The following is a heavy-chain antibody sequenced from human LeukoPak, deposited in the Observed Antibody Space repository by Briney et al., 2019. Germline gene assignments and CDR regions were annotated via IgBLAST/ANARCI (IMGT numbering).Heavy chain of an antibody. CDR1: GFTFDDYA. CDR3: AKDPHKYSSADAFDI. CDR2: ISWNSGSI. Sequence: GRSLRLSCAASGFTFDDYAMHWVRQAPGKGLEWVSGISWNSGSIGYADSVKGRFTISRDNAKNSLYLQMNSLRAEDTALYYCAKDPHKYSSADAFDIWGQGTMVTVSS. J-gene: IGHJ3*02. D-gene: IGHD6-25*01. V-gene: IGHV3-9*01.